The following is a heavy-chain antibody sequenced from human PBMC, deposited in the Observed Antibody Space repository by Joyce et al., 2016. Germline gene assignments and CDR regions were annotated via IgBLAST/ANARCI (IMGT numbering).Heavy chain of an antibody. CDR1: GYNFTNYW. D-gene: IGHD6-19*01. Sequence: EVQLVQSGAEVKKPGESLKISCKGSGYNFTNYWISWVRQMPGKGLEWRGRIDPSDSYPNHSPSFRGHVTISVDKSISTAYLQWSSLQASDSAVYYCARLYGSGWTEENWFDPWGQGTLVTVSS. CDR2: IDPSDSYP. CDR3: ARLYGSGWTEENWFDP. V-gene: IGHV5-10-1*01. J-gene: IGHJ5*02.